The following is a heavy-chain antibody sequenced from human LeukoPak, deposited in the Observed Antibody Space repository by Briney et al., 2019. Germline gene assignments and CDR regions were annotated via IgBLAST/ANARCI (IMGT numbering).Heavy chain of an antibody. Sequence: SQTLSLTCTVSGGSISSGSYYWSWIRPPAGKGLEWIGRIYTSGNTNYNPYLKTRVTISVDTSRNQFSLKLSAVTAADTAVYYCARGGGNSFPFDYWGQGTLVTVSS. CDR2: IYTSGNT. D-gene: IGHD4-23*01. CDR1: GGSISSGSYY. J-gene: IGHJ4*02. V-gene: IGHV4-61*02. CDR3: ARGGGNSFPFDY.